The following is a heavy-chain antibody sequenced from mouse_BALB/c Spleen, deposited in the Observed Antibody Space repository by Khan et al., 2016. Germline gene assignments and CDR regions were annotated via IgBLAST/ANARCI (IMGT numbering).Heavy chain of an antibody. CDR1: VDSITSGY. CDR2: ISYSGIT. CDR3: ASYLLNYFDY. Sequence: MQLEESGPSLVKPSQTLSLTCSVTVDSITSGYWNWIRKFPGNKLEYMGYISYSGITYYSPSLKSRISITRDTSKNQYFLHLSSVTTEDTATYFCASYLLNYFDYWGQGTTLTVSS. V-gene: IGHV3-8*02. J-gene: IGHJ2*01. D-gene: IGHD2-1*01.